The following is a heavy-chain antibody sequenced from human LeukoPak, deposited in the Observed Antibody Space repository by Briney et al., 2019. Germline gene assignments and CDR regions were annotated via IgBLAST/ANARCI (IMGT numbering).Heavy chain of an antibody. CDR3: ARLTPYSGSPLGDY. CDR1: GGSISSSSYY. CDR2: IYYSGST. D-gene: IGHD1-26*01. V-gene: IGHV4-39*02. Sequence: SETLSLTCTVSGGSISSSSYYWGWIRQPPGKGLEWIGSIYYSGSTYYNPSLKSRVTISVDTSKNHFSLKLSSVTAADTAVYYCARLTPYSGSPLGDYWGQGTLVTVSS. J-gene: IGHJ4*02.